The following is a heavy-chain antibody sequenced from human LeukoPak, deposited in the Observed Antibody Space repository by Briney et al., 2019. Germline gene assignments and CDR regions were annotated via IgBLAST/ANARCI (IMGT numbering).Heavy chain of an antibody. D-gene: IGHD7-27*01. Sequence: GGSLRLSCAASGLIVSINYMSCVRQAPGKGLEWVSVLYSGGSTYYADSVKGRFTISRDNSKNTLYLQMNSLRAEDTAMYYCARGLGIGAFDIWGQGTMVTVYS. V-gene: IGHV3-53*01. CDR2: LYSGGST. J-gene: IGHJ3*02. CDR3: ARGLGIGAFDI. CDR1: GLIVSINY.